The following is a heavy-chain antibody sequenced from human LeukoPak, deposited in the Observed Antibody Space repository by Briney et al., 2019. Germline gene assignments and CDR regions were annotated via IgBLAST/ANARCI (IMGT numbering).Heavy chain of an antibody. J-gene: IGHJ1*01. D-gene: IGHD2-15*01. CDR1: GFTFSSYS. CDR2: ISSRSSTI. CDR3: ARDRSGYCSGGSCYGYFQH. Sequence: PGGSLRLPCAASGFTFSSYSMNWVRQAPGKGLEWVSYISSRSSTIYYADSVKGRFTISRDNAKNSLYLQMNSLRDEDTAVYYCARDRSGYCSGGSCYGYFQHWGQGTLVTVSS. V-gene: IGHV3-48*02.